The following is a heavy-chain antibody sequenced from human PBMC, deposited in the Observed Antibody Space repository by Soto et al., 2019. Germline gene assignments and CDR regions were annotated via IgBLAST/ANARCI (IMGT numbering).Heavy chain of an antibody. J-gene: IGHJ4*02. CDR3: ARIEMASIK. Sequence: SETLSLTCSVSGASIRSGGYYWSWLRQSPGKGLEWIGHFYYTRSTFYSPSLKSRLTISLDTSKNQFSLDLRSVTAADTAMYYCARIEMASIKWGRGTLVTVSS. CDR2: FYYTRST. CDR1: GASIRSGGYY. V-gene: IGHV4-31*03.